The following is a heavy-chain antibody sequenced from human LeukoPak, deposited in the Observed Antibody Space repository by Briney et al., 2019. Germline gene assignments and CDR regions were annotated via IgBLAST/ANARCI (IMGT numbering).Heavy chain of an antibody. V-gene: IGHV3-74*01. D-gene: IGHD4-23*01. CDR3: ARGYYGGNADFDS. J-gene: IGHJ4*02. CDR1: GFTFITYW. Sequence: GGSLRLSCAASGFTFITYWMHWVRHAPGKGRVWVSHINSDGSITSYADSVKGRFTISRDNAKNTLYLQMNSLRAEDTAVYYCARGYYGGNADFDSWGQGTLVIVSS. CDR2: INSDGSIT.